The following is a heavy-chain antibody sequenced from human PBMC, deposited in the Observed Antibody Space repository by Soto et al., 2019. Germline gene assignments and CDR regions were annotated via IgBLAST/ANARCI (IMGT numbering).Heavy chain of an antibody. CDR2: IWYDGSNK. D-gene: IGHD1-26*01. J-gene: IGHJ4*02. V-gene: IGHV3-33*01. CDR3: ARDGGSYRLNYFDY. Sequence: ESGGGVVQPGRSLRLSCAASGFTFSSYGMHWVRQAPGKGLEWVAVIWYDGSNKYYADSVKGRFTISRDNSKNTLYLQMNSLRAEDTAVYYCARDGGSYRLNYFDYWGQGTLVTVSS. CDR1: GFTFSSYG.